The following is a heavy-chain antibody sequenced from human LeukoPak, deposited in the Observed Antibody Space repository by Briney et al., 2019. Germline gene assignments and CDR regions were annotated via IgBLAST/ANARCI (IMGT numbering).Heavy chain of an antibody. CDR3: ARGSARYYYDSSGYSHFDY. Sequence: GRSLRLSCAASGFTFSSSGMHWVRQAPGKGLEWVAVIWYDGSKKYYADSVKGRFTISRDNSKNTLYLQMNSLRAEDTAVYYCARGSARYYYDSSGYSHFDYWGQGTLVTVSS. V-gene: IGHV3-33*01. J-gene: IGHJ4*02. CDR2: IWYDGSKK. D-gene: IGHD3-22*01. CDR1: GFTFSSSG.